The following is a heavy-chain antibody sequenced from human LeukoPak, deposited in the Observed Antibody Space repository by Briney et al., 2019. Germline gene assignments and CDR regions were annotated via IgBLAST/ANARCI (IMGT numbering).Heavy chain of an antibody. CDR1: GYTFTTYW. J-gene: IGHJ4*02. Sequence: GESLKISCKVSGYTFTTYWIGWVRQLPGKGLEWMGIIYPADSDTRYSPSFQGQVTISVDKSISTAYLQWSSLKASDTAIYYCAGRGTGTTLAFDYWGQGTLVTVSS. V-gene: IGHV5-51*01. CDR2: IYPADSDT. D-gene: IGHD1-1*01. CDR3: AGRGTGTTLAFDY.